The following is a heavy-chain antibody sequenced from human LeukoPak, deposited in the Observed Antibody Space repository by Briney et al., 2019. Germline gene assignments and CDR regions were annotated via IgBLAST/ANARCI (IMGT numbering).Heavy chain of an antibody. Sequence: AGGSLRLSCAASGFTFSSYAMHWVRQAPGKGLEWVAVISYDGSNKYYADSVKGRFTISRDNSKNTLYLQMNSLRAEDTAVYYCARERVIVVVENYYYGMDVWGQGTTVTVSS. CDR2: ISYDGSNK. V-gene: IGHV3-30-3*01. CDR1: GFTFSSYA. CDR3: ARERVIVVVENYYYGMDV. D-gene: IGHD3-22*01. J-gene: IGHJ6*02.